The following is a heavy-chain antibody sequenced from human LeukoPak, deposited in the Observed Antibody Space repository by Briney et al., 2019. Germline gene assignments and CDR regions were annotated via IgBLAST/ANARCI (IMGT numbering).Heavy chain of an antibody. CDR3: AREYNWMDFDY. CDR2: IKQDGSEK. Sequence: PGGSLRLSCAASGFTLSSYWMSWVRQAPGKGLEWVANIKQDGSEKYYVDSVKGRFTISRDNGKNSLYLQMNSLRAEDTAVYYCAREYNWMDFDYWGQGTLVTVSS. J-gene: IGHJ4*02. D-gene: IGHD1-1*01. V-gene: IGHV3-7*01. CDR1: GFTLSSYW.